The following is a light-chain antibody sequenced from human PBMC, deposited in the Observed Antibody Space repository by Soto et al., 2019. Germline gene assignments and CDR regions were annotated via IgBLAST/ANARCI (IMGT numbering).Light chain of an antibody. CDR3: QRYNDK. Sequence: DIHMTQSPSTLSSSLGDRVTIACRASQSISSWLAWYQQKLGRAPRLLIYDASSLESGVPSRFSGSGYGTEFTLTISSLQPDDSATYFCQRYNDKFGQGTKVDIK. V-gene: IGKV1-5*01. J-gene: IGKJ1*01. CDR2: DAS. CDR1: QSISSW.